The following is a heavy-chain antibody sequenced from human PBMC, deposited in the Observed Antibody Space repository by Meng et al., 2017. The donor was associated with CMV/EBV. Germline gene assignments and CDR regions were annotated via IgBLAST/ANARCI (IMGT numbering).Heavy chain of an antibody. V-gene: IGHV3-30*02. CDR1: GFTFSSYG. CDR2: IRYDGSNK. D-gene: IGHD2-21*01. J-gene: IGHJ6*02. CDR3: AKDSNCGGDCYSDYYYGMDV. Sequence: GESLKISCAASGFTFSSYGMHWVRQAPGKGLEWVAFIRYDGSNKYYADSVKGRFTISRDNSKNTLYLQMNSLRAEDTAVYYCAKDSNCGGDCYSDYYYGMDVWGQGTTVTSP.